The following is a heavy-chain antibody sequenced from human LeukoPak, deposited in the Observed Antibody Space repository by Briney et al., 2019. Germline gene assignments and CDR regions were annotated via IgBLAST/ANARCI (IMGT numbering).Heavy chain of an antibody. V-gene: IGHV4-59*01. CDR1: DDSISDYY. CDR3: TRGAGWLIDY. CDR2: FYNSGRS. Sequence: PSETLSLTCTVSDDSISDYYRGWIRQPPGKGLEWIGYFYNSGRSTYNPSLKSRVTISADTSKNRFSLKLNSVTTADTAVYYCTRGAGWLIDYWGQGILVTVSS. J-gene: IGHJ4*02. D-gene: IGHD3-16*01.